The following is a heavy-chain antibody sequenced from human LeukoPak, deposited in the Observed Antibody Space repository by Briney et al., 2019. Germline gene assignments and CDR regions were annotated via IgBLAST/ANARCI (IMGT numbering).Heavy chain of an antibody. CDR3: ATTTIRLGY. V-gene: IGHV4-59*11. Sequence: PSETLSLTCTVSGGSIGSHYWTWIRQTPGKGLEWIGYVYDIGSTKYNPSLKSRVTISVDTSKNQFSLKLSSVTAADTAVYYCATTTIRLGYWGQGTLVTVSS. J-gene: IGHJ4*02. CDR2: VYDIGST. CDR1: GGSIGSHY. D-gene: IGHD1-26*01.